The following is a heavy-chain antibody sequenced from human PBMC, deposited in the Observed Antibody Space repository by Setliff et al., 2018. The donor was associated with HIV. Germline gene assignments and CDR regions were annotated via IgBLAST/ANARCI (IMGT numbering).Heavy chain of an antibody. CDR2: GHYTGNT. D-gene: IGHD2-21*02. CDR3: AREGDGIDF. J-gene: IGHJ4*02. V-gene: IGHV4-39*02. Sequence: SETLSLTCTVSGGSISSSSYYWGWIRQPPGRGLEWIGSGHYTGNTYTSPSLKSRATISLDASKNKISLKLTSVTSADTAVYYCAREGDGIDFWGQGTLVTVSS. CDR1: GGSISSSSYY.